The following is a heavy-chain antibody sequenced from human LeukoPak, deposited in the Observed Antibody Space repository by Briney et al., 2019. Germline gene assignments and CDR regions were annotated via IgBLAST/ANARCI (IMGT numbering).Heavy chain of an antibody. CDR3: AREAECSGGSCYSYGWFDP. CDR2: ISYRGSA. CDR1: GGSVSSDLNK. J-gene: IGHJ5*02. Sequence: SETLSPTCTVSGGSVSSDLNKWSWIRQPPGKELEWIGDISYRGSASYNPSLRSRVTISLDTSTNQFSLTLGSVTAADTAVYYCAREAECSGGSCYSYGWFDPWGQGTQVIVSS. D-gene: IGHD2-15*01. V-gene: IGHV4-61*01.